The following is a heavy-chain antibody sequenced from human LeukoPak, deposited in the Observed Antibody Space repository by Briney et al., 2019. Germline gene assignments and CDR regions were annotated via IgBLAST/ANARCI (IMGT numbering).Heavy chain of an antibody. CDR3: AKESGDYYDSSGYADY. D-gene: IGHD3-22*01. V-gene: IGHV3-30*02. Sequence: GGSLRLSCTASGFTFSNYGMHWVRQAPGKGLEWVAFIRYDGSEKYYADSVKGRFTISRDNSKNTLYLQMNSLRAEDTAVYYCAKESGDYYDSSGYADYWGQGTLVTVSS. CDR1: GFTFSNYG. CDR2: IRYDGSEK. J-gene: IGHJ4*02.